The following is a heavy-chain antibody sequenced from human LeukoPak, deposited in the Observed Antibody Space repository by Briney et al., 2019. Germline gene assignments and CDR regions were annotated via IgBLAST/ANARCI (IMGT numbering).Heavy chain of an antibody. CDR2: INPNSGGT. V-gene: IGHV1-2*02. Sequence: ASVKVSCKAAGYTFTGYYMHWVRQAAGQGRGRMGWINPNSGGTNYAQKFQGRVTMTRDTSISTAYMELSRLRSDDTAVYYCARVIPGYCSSTSCSNLKDYYYYYYMDVWGKGTTVTISS. CDR1: GYTFTGYY. J-gene: IGHJ6*03. CDR3: ARVIPGYCSSTSCSNLKDYYYYYYMDV. D-gene: IGHD2-2*01.